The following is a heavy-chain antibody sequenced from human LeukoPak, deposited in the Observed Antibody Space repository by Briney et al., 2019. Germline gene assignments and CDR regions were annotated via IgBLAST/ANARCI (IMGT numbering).Heavy chain of an antibody. Sequence: SETLSLTCTVSGGSINNYYWSWIRQPPGKGLEWIADIYYSGGTKYNPSLKSRVTISADTSKNQFSLKLSSVTAADTAVYYCASTYSSWYYYYMDVWGKGTTVTVSS. J-gene: IGHJ6*03. CDR1: GGSINNYY. CDR2: IYYSGGT. D-gene: IGHD2-21*01. CDR3: ASTYSSWYYYYMDV. V-gene: IGHV4-59*08.